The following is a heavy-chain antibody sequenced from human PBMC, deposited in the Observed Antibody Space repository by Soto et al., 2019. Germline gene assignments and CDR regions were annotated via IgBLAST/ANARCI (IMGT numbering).Heavy chain of an antibody. Sequence: GGSLRLSCAASGFTFSTYWMDWVRQTPGKGLEWVANINQDGSEKNYVGSVKGRLTISRDNAKNSLYLQMSSLTAEDSALYYCSRSHNAWGQGTLVTVSS. CDR1: GFTFSTYW. J-gene: IGHJ5*02. CDR2: INQDGSEK. D-gene: IGHD2-8*01. V-gene: IGHV3-7*01. CDR3: SRSHNA.